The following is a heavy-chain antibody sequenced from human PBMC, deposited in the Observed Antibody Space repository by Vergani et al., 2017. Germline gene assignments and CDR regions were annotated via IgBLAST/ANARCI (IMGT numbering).Heavy chain of an antibody. CDR1: GGTFTNNA. V-gene: IGHV1-69*15. CDR2: IIPFYATS. CDR3: ATEGHYYYSSGRKHYHFDY. Sequence: VQLVQSGTEVKKPGSSVQVSCKASGGTFTNNAFNWVRQAPGQGLEWMGTIIPFYATSNYAQNFQGRITLAADESTSTAYMELSSLRSEDTAVYYCATEGHYYYSSGRKHYHFDYWGQGSLVTVSS. D-gene: IGHD3-22*01. J-gene: IGHJ4*02.